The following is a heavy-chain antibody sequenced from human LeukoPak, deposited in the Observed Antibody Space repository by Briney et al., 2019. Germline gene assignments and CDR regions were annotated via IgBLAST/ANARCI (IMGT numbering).Heavy chain of an antibody. CDR3: AVGYCSGGSCPQHFDY. CDR2: INHSGST. V-gene: IGHV4-34*01. D-gene: IGHD2-15*01. J-gene: IGHJ4*02. CDR1: GGSFSGYY. Sequence: SGTLSLTCAVYGGSFSGYYWSWIRQPPGMGLEWIGEINHSGSTNYNPSLKSRVTISVDTSKNQFSLKLSSVTAADTAVYYCAVGYCSGGSCPQHFDYWGQGTLVTVSS.